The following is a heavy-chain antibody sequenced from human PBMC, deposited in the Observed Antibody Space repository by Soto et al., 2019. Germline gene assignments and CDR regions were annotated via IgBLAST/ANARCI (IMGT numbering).Heavy chain of an antibody. CDR1: GGTFSSYA. J-gene: IGHJ4*02. CDR2: IIPIFGTA. V-gene: IGHV1-69*01. D-gene: IGHD6-13*01. CDR3: ARDNQESSSWEPFAY. Sequence: QVQLVQSGAEVKKPRSSVKVSCKASGGTFSSYAISWVRQAPGQGLEWMGGIIPIFGTANYSQKFQGRVTITADASTSTAYMELSSLRSEDTAVYYCARDNQESSSWEPFAYWGQGTLDTVSS.